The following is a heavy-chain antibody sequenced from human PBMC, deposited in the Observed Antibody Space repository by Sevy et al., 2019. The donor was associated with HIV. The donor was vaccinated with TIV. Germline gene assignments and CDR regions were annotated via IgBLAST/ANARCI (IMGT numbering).Heavy chain of an antibody. CDR2: ISGSGGST. V-gene: IGHV3-23*01. Sequence: GGSLRLSCAASGFTFSSYAMSWVRQAPGKGLEWFSAISGSGGSTYYADSVKGRFTISRDNSNNTLYLQMNSLRAEDTAVYYCSVGNSQYQLLYYYYGMDVWGQGTTVTVSS. CDR3: SVGNSQYQLLYYYYGMDV. CDR1: GFTFSSYA. J-gene: IGHJ6*02. D-gene: IGHD2-2*01.